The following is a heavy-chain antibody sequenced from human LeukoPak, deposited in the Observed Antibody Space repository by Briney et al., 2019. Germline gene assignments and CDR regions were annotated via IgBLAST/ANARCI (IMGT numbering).Heavy chain of an antibody. V-gene: IGHV3-48*03. CDR3: ARGAGSGADYYYYYYMDV. CDR1: GFTLSSYD. D-gene: IGHD1-26*01. J-gene: IGHJ6*03. Sequence: GGSLRLSCAASGFTLSSYDMNWVRQAPGKGLECVSYISSSGSTIYYADSVKGRFTISRDNAKNSLYLQMNSLRAEDTAVYYCARGAGSGADYYYYYYMDVWGKGTTVTVSS. CDR2: ISSSGSTI.